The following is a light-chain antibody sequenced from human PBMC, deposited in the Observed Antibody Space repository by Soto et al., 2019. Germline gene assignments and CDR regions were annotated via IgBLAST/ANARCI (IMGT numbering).Light chain of an antibody. CDR1: SSNIGSKT. Sequence: QSVLTQPPSASGTPGQRVTLSCSGSSSNIGSKTVNWYQQLPGTAPKLLIYTNDRRPSGVPDRFSASKSGTSASLAISGLQSEDEADYFCAAWDDSLNVLFGGGTKLTVL. J-gene: IGLJ2*01. CDR2: TND. CDR3: AAWDDSLNVL. V-gene: IGLV1-44*01.